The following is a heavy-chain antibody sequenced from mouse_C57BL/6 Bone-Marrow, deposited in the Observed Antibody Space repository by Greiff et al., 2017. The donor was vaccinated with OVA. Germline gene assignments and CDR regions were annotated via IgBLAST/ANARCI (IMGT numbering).Heavy chain of an antibody. J-gene: IGHJ4*01. CDR3: ARLGRGSNAMDY. V-gene: IGHV5-2*01. CDR2: INSDGGST. D-gene: IGHD4-1*01. CDR1: EYEFPSHD. Sequence: EVKVVESGGGLVQPGESLKLSCESNEYEFPSHDMSWVRKTPEKRLELVAAINSDGGSTYYPDTMERRFIISRDNTKKTLYLQMSSLRSEDTAVYHCARLGRGSNAMDYWGQGTSVTVSS.